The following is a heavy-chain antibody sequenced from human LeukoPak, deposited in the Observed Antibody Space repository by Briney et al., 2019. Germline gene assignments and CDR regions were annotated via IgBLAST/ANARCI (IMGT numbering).Heavy chain of an antibody. V-gene: IGHV3-30*18. CDR3: AKESTTYYYYGMHV. CDR2: ISYDGTNK. CDR1: GFTFSNYA. J-gene: IGHJ6*02. Sequence: PGRSLRLSCAASGFTFSNYAMHWVRQAPGKGLEWVAVISYDGTNKYYPDSVKGRFTISRDNSYNTLYLQMDSLTAEDTAAYYCAKESTTYYYYGMHVWGQGTTVTVSS. D-gene: IGHD2/OR15-2a*01.